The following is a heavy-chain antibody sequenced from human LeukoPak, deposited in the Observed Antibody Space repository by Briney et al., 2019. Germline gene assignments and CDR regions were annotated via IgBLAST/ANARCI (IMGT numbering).Heavy chain of an antibody. J-gene: IGHJ4*02. V-gene: IGHV1-69*13. CDR2: IIPIFGTA. Sequence: ASVKVSCKASGYTFTSYGISWVRQAPGQGLEWMGGIIPIFGTANYAQKFQGRVTITADESTSTAYMELSSLRSEDTAVYYCARGETPYYDSSGYYGYWGQGTLVTVSS. CDR1: GYTFTSYG. D-gene: IGHD3-22*01. CDR3: ARGETPYYDSSGYYGY.